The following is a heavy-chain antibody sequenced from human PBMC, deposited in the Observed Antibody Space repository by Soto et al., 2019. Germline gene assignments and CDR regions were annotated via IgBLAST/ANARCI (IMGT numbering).Heavy chain of an antibody. D-gene: IGHD6-19*01. CDR2: ISGSGGST. V-gene: IGHV3-23*01. CDR1: GFTFNTYG. J-gene: IGHJ4*02. Sequence: PGGSLRLSCAASGFTFNTYGMHWVRQAPGKGLEWVSVISGSGGSTYYADSVKGRFTISRDNSKNTLYLQMNSLRAEDTAVYYCARRSSGWYFDYWGQGTLVTVSS. CDR3: ARRSSGWYFDY.